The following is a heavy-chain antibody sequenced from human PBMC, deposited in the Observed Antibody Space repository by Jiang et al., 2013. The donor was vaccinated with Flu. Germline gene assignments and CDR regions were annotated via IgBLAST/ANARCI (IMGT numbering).Heavy chain of an antibody. Sequence: TLSLTCSVSGFSISSGYNWGWIRQPPGKGLEWIGSVYQTGSTFYNPSLRRRVTMSVDTSTNQFSLRLTSVTAADTAVYYCARAGIVTVLRGGTAWFDPWGQGTLVTVSS. D-gene: IGHD5-18*01. J-gene: IGHJ5*02. CDR1: GFSISSGYN. CDR3: ARAGIVTVLRGGTAWFDP. V-gene: IGHV4-38-2*02. CDR2: VYQTGST.